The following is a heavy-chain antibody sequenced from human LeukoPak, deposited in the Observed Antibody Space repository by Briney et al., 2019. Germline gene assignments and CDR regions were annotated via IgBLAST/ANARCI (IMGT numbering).Heavy chain of an antibody. V-gene: IGHV3-23*01. D-gene: IGHD3-10*01. CDR2: ITGSGGGT. CDR3: AKDGTYYYGSGSYYFDY. J-gene: IGHJ4*02. Sequence: PGGSLRLSCAASGFTFSNYAMSWVRQAPGKGLEWVSTITGSGGGTYYADSVKGRFTISRDNSKNTLYLQMNSLRAEDTAVYYCAKDGTYYYGSGSYYFDYWGQGTLVTVSS. CDR1: GFTFSNYA.